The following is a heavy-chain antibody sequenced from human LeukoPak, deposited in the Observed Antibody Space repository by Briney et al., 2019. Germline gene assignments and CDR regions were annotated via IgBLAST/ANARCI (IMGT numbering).Heavy chain of an antibody. CDR1: GYTFTVYY. V-gene: IGHV1-2*02. Sequence: ASVKVSCKASGYTFTVYYIHWVRQAPGQGLEWMGWINPNSGGTNYAQKFQGRVTMTRDTSISTAYMELSRLRADDTAVYYCARGSFSADAPLVLDYFHHWGQGTLVTDSS. CDR3: ARGSFSADAPLVLDYFHH. J-gene: IGHJ1*01. CDR2: INPNSGGT. D-gene: IGHD5-18*01.